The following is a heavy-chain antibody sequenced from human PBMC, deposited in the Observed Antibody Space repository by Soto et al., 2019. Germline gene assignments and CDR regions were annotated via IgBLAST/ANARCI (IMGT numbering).Heavy chain of an antibody. J-gene: IGHJ6*02. D-gene: IGHD1-26*01. V-gene: IGHV4-59*08. CDR3: ARHQPIPHSGSYYYYGMDV. CDR1: GGSISSYY. Sequence: SETMSLTCTVSGGSISSYYWSWIRQPPGKGLEWIGYIYYSGSTNYNPSLKSRVTISVDTSKNQFSLKLSSVTAADTAVYYCARHQPIPHSGSYYYYGMDVWGQGTTVTVSS. CDR2: IYYSGST.